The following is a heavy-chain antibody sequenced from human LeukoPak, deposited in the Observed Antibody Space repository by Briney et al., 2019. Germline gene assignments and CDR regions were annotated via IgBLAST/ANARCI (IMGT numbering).Heavy chain of an antibody. CDR1: GGSISSSSYY. J-gene: IGHJ4*02. D-gene: IGHD3-22*01. CDR3: ARHQGITMIVVVIATYFDY. V-gene: IGHV4-39*01. CDR2: IYYSGST. Sequence: SETLSLTCTVSGGSISSSSYYWGWIRQPPGKGLEWIGSIYYSGSTYYNPSLKSRATISVDTSKNQFSLKLSSVTAADTAVYYCARHQGITMIVVVIATYFDYWGQGTLVTVSS.